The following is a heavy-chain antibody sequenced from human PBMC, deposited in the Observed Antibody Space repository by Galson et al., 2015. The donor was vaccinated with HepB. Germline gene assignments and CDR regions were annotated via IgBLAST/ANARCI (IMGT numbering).Heavy chain of an antibody. Sequence: SLRLSCAASGFTFSSYAMSWVRQAPGKGLEWVSAISGSGGSTYYADSVKGRFTISRDNSKNTLYLQMNSLRAEDTAEYYCAKGEYQLLTYYYYGMNVWGQGTTVTVSS. J-gene: IGHJ6*02. D-gene: IGHD2-2*01. V-gene: IGHV3-23*01. CDR2: ISGSGGST. CDR1: GFTFSSYA. CDR3: AKGEYQLLTYYYYGMNV.